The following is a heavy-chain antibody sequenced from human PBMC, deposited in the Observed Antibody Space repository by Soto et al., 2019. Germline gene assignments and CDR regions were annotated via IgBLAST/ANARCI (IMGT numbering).Heavy chain of an antibody. CDR1: GFTFSSYW. D-gene: IGHD3-10*01. J-gene: IGHJ4*02. Sequence: SLRLSCAASGFTFSSYWMSWVRQAPGKGLEWVANIKQDGSEKYYVDSVKGRFTISRDNAKNSLYLQMNSLRAEDTAVYYCARTIWFGAQAFDYWGQGTLVTVS. CDR3: ARTIWFGAQAFDY. V-gene: IGHV3-7*03. CDR2: IKQDGSEK.